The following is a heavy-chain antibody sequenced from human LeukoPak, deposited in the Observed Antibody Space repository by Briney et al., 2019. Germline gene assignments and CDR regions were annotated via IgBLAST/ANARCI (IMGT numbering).Heavy chain of an antibody. J-gene: IGHJ3*02. V-gene: IGHV3-21*01. CDR1: GFTFSIYS. Sequence: GGSLRLSCAASGFTFSIYSMNWVRQAPGKGLERVSSISSSTSYIYYADSVKGRFTISRDNARNSLYLQMNSLRAEDTAVYYCARTFLTHIIAVAGTVPDAFDIWGQGTMVTVSS. CDR3: ARTFLTHIIAVAGTVPDAFDI. CDR2: ISSSTSYI. D-gene: IGHD6-19*01.